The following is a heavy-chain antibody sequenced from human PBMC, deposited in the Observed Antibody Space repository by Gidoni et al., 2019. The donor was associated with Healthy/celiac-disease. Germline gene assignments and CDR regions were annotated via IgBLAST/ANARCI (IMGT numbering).Heavy chain of an antibody. V-gene: IGHV4-4*02. CDR2: HYHGGST. Sequence: QVQLQESGPGLVKPSGTLSLTCAVSGGSISSSNWSSWVRQPPGKGLECIGQHYHGGSTNYNPSLKSRVTISVDKSKNQFSLKLGSVTAADTAVYYCARGTAAAPGDWFDPWGQGTLVTVSS. CDR3: ARGTAAAPGDWFDP. D-gene: IGHD6-13*01. CDR1: GGSISSSNW. J-gene: IGHJ5*02.